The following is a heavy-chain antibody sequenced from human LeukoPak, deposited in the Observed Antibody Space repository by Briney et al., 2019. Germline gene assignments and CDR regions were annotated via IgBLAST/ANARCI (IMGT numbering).Heavy chain of an antibody. D-gene: IGHD6-19*01. CDR3: AKARKQWLAQYYFDY. Sequence: GRSLRLSCAASGFSFSKFAMTWVRQAPGKGLEWVSSITGGHFPTYYTDSVKGRFTISRDNSKNTLYLQLNSLRAEDTAVYYCAKARKQWLAQYYFDYWGQGTLVTVSS. CDR2: ITGGHFPT. CDR1: GFSFSKFA. J-gene: IGHJ4*02. V-gene: IGHV3-23*01.